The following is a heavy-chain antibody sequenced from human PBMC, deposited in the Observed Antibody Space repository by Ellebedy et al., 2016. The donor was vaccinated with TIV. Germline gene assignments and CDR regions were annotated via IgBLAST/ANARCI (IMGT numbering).Heavy chain of an antibody. CDR1: GGSISSGGYY. CDR2: IYYSGST. D-gene: IGHD3-16*01. Sequence: SETLSLXXTVSGGSISSGGYYWSWIRQHPGKGLEWIGYIYYSGSTYYNPSLKSRVTISVDTSKNQFSLKLSSVTAADTAVYYCARGKPNMITFGGLRRINGMDVWGQGTTVTVSS. V-gene: IGHV4-31*03. CDR3: ARGKPNMITFGGLRRINGMDV. J-gene: IGHJ6*02.